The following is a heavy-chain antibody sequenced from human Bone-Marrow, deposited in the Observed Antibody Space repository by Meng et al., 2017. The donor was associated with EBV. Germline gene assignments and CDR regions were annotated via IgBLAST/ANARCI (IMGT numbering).Heavy chain of an antibody. Sequence: QLHVQRCVAGLFNTPQHPKTQFAGFARSFLGYRWSWIRQLPGKGLECIGEIKYSESTSYNTYSKSSDTISVERSKNQFSLKLSHVNAAAMDVYYCARPPTGRGSYLDSWGKGTLVTVSS. D-gene: IGHD3-16*01. CDR3: ARPPTGRGSYLDS. V-gene: IGHV4-34*01. CDR1: ARSFLGYR. CDR2: IKYSEST. J-gene: IGHJ4*02.